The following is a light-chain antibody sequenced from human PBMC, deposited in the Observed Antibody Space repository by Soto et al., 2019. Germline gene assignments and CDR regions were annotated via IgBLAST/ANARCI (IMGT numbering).Light chain of an antibody. CDR1: QSLLHSNGYNY. CDR3: MQALQPPLT. CDR2: LGS. V-gene: IGKV2-28*01. J-gene: IGKJ2*01. Sequence: DIVMTQSPLSLPVTPGEPASISCRSSQSLLHSNGYNYLDWYLQKPGQSPHLLIYLGSNRASGVPDRFSGSGSGTDFTLKISRVEAEEVGVYYCMQALQPPLTFGQGTKLEIK.